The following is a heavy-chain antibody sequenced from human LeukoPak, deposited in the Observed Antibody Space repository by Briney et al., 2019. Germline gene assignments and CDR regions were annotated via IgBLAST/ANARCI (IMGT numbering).Heavy chain of an antibody. J-gene: IGHJ5*02. CDR2: IYSDST. CDR1: GFTFSSYE. V-gene: IGHV3-48*03. D-gene: IGHD3-10*01. Sequence: GGSLILSCATSGFTFSSYEMNWVRQAPGKGLEWVSFIYSDSTHYSDSVKGRFTISRDNAKNSLYLQMNSLRAEDTAVYYCASLYGSGPKWSDPWGQGTLVTVSS. CDR3: ASLYGSGPKWSDP.